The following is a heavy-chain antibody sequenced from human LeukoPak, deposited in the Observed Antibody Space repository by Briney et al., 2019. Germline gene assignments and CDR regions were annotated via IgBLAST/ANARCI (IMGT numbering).Heavy chain of an antibody. J-gene: IGHJ3*01. V-gene: IGHV3-23*01. CDR1: GFSFSDYA. CDR2: ITGSGTRT. Sequence: GGSLRLSCAASGFSFSDYAMAWVRQAPGKGLQWVSDITGSGTRTDHADSVRGRFIISRDNSKNELYLQMNGLRVEDTAIYFCAKDRYCRGGLCYADAFDVWGQGIMVTVSS. D-gene: IGHD6-13*01. CDR3: AKDRYCRGGLCYADAFDV.